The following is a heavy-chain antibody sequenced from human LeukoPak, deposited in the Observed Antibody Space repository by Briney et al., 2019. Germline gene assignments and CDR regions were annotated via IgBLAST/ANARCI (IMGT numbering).Heavy chain of an antibody. CDR3: ARDKGTHPYNWFDP. Sequence: GGSLRLSCAASGFTFSSYAMHWVRQAPGKGLEWVTTIWYDGSNRYYGDPVKGRFTISRDNSKSTVFLQMNSLRAEDTALYYCARDKGTHPYNWFDPWGQGTLVTVSS. CDR2: IWYDGSNR. CDR1: GFTFSSYA. J-gene: IGHJ5*02. V-gene: IGHV3-33*01.